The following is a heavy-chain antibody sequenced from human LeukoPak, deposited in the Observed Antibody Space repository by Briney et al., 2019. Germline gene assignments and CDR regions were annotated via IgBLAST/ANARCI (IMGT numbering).Heavy chain of an antibody. CDR2: INPNSGGT. CDR1: GYTFTGYY. V-gene: IGHV1-2*02. J-gene: IGHJ3*02. Sequence: ASVKVSCKASGYTFTGYYMHWVRQAPGQGLEWMGWINPNSGGTNYAQKFQGRVTMTRDTSISTAYMELSRLRSDDTAVYYCARARGYSYGAQDAFDIWGQGTMDTVSS. D-gene: IGHD5-18*01. CDR3: ARARGYSYGAQDAFDI.